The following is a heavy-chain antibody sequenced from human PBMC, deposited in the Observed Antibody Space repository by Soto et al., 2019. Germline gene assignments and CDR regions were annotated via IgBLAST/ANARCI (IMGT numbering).Heavy chain of an antibody. Sequence: SETLSLTCTVSGGSISSYYWSWIRQPPGKGLEWIGYIYYSGSTNYNPSLKSRVTISVDTSKNQFSLKLSSVTAADTAVYYCAXDALGLWSWFDPWGQGPLVTVSS. V-gene: IGHV4-59*01. CDR3: AXDALGLWSWFDP. CDR2: IYYSGST. CDR1: GGSISSYY. J-gene: IGHJ5*02. D-gene: IGHD1-1*01.